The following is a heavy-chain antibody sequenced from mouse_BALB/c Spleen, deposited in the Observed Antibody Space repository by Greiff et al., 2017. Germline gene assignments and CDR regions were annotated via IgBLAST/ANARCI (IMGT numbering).Heavy chain of an antibody. CDR3: ATEKLYYDYYPFYAMDY. J-gene: IGHJ4*01. CDR2: IYPGDGDT. D-gene: IGHD2-4*01. Sequence: VKLQESGAELARPGASVKLSCKASGYTFTSYWMQWVKQRPGQGLEWIGAIYPGDGDTRYTQKFKGKATLTADKSSSTAYMQLSSLASEDSAVYYCATEKLYYDYYPFYAMDYWGQGTSVTVSS. V-gene: IGHV1-87*01. CDR1: GYTFTSYW.